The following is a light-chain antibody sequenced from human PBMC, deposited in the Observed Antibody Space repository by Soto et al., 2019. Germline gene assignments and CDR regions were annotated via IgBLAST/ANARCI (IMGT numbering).Light chain of an antibody. V-gene: IGKV1-39*01. CDR1: QTISNY. CDR3: QQSYSTLMYT. J-gene: IGKJ2*01. Sequence: DIQMTQSPSSLSSSVGDRVTITCRASQTISNYLNWYQQKPGKAPKLLIYAASSLQFGVPSRFSGSRSGTDFTLTISSLQPEDFATYYCQQSYSTLMYTFGQGIKVEIK. CDR2: AAS.